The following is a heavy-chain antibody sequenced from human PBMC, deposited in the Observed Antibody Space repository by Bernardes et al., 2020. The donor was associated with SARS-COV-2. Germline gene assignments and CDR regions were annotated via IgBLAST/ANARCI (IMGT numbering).Heavy chain of an antibody. J-gene: IGHJ3*01. CDR3: ARRGEGGRAFDV. CDR1: GFTVSTNY. Sequence: GGSLRLCCAASGFTVSTNYMSWVRQAPGKGLEWISLIYSGGNTYFADSVKGRFTVSRDNSRNTLYLQMNSLTVDDTAMYYCARRGEGGRAFDVWGQGTVVTVSS. V-gene: IGHV3-53*01. D-gene: IGHD2-15*01. CDR2: IYSGGNT.